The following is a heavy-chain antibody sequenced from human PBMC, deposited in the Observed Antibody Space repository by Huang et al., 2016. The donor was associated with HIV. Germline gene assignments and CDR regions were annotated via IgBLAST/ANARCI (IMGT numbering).Heavy chain of an antibody. Sequence: EVQLVESGGGLVQPGGSLKLSCAASGFTLSGSAMHWVRQASGGGLQWVGRIRRKIIGYATVYSASVKGRFTISRDDSKNTAYLQMNSLKTEDTAVYYCSRHPFDYYDSTDTGALDIWGQGTMVTVSS. CDR3: SRHPFDYYDSTDTGALDI. D-gene: IGHD3-22*01. CDR2: IRRKIIGYAT. J-gene: IGHJ3*02. CDR1: GFTLSGSA. V-gene: IGHV3-73*02.